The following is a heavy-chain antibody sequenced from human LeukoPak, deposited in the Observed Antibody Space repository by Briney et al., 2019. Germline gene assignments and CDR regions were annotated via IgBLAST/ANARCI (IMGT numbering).Heavy chain of an antibody. CDR2: IYYSGST. V-gene: IGHV4-59*01. CDR3: ARGNYDILTGYLGGGTYLDY. J-gene: IGHJ4*02. D-gene: IGHD3-9*01. Sequence: SETLSLTCTVSGGSISSYYWSWIRQPPGKGLEWIGYIYYSGSTNYNPSLKSRVTISVDTSKNQFSLKLSSVTAADTAVYYCARGNYDILTGYLGGGTYLDYWGQGTLVTVSS. CDR1: GGSISSYY.